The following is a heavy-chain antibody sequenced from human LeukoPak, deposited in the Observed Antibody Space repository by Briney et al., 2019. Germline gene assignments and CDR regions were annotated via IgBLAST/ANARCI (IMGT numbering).Heavy chain of an antibody. V-gene: IGHV3-9*01. CDR1: GFTFDDYA. CDR2: ISWNSGRI. J-gene: IGHJ4*02. D-gene: IGHD3-22*01. Sequence: PGRSLRLSCAASGFTFDDYAMHWVRQAPGKGLEWVSGISWNSGRIGYADSVKGRFSISRDNAKNSLYLQMNSLRAEDTALYYCAKDMAYDSTRRAYDYWGQGTLVTVSS. CDR3: AKDMAYDSTRRAYDY.